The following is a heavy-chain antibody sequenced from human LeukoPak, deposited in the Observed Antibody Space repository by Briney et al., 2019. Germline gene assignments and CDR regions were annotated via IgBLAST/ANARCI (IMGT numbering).Heavy chain of an antibody. Sequence: SDTLTLTCTISGGSISSSSYYWGWIRQPPGKGLEWIGSIYYSGSTYYNPSLKSRVTISVDTSKNQFSLKLSSVTAADTAVYYCARADDYPWYFDYWGQGTLVTVSS. CDR1: GGSISSSSYY. CDR2: IYYSGST. J-gene: IGHJ4*02. V-gene: IGHV4-39*01. CDR3: ARADDYPWYFDY. D-gene: IGHD5-12*01.